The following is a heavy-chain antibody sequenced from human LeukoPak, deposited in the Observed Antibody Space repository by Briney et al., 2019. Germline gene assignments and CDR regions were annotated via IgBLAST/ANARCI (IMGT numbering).Heavy chain of an antibody. D-gene: IGHD5-18*01. V-gene: IGHV5-51*01. CDR3: ARRNGYSYDDY. J-gene: IGHJ4*02. CDR1: GYSFTSYW. Sequence: GESLKISCKGSGYSFTSYWIGWVRQVPGKGLEWMAIIYPGDSDTRYSPSFQGQVIISADKSINTAYLQWSSLKASDTAMYYCARRNGYSYDDYWGQGTLVTVSS. CDR2: IYPGDSDT.